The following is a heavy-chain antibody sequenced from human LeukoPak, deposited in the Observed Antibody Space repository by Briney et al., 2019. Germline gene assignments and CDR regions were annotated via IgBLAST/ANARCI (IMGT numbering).Heavy chain of an antibody. CDR2: IDPSDSYT. J-gene: IGHJ4*02. Sequence: GESLKISCKGSGYNFTSSWISWVRQMPGKGLERMGRIDPSDSYTNYSPSFQGHVTISADKSATSAYLQCSSLKASDTAMYYCARLVGGTVDYWGQGTLVTVSS. D-gene: IGHD1-26*01. CDR3: ARLVGGTVDY. CDR1: GYNFTSSW. V-gene: IGHV5-10-1*01.